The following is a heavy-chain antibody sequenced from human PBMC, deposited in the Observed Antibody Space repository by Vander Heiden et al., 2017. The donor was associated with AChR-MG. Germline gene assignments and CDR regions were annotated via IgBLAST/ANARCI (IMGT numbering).Heavy chain of an antibody. V-gene: IGHV3-21*01. J-gene: IGHJ4*02. CDR2: ISSSSSYI. D-gene: IGHD3-22*01. CDR3: ARDASSGKGPNYYFDY. CDR1: GFPFSSYS. Sequence: EVQLVESGGGLVKPGGSLSLSCAASGFPFSSYSMNWVRQAPGKGLEWVSSISSSSSYIYYADSVKGRFTISRDNAKNSLYLQMNSLRAEDTAVYYCARDASSGKGPNYYFDYWGQGTLVTVSS.